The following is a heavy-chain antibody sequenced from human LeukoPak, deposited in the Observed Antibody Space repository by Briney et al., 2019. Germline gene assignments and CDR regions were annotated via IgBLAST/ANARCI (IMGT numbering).Heavy chain of an antibody. V-gene: IGHV3-7*01. Sequence: GGSLRLSCAASRFTFSSYWMSWVRQAPGKGLGWVANIKKDGSEEYYVDSVKGRFTISRDNAKTSLYLQMNSLRAEDTAVYYCARHLSGVTGYTYGRGIDYWGQGTLVTVSS. CDR3: ARHLSGVTGYTYGRGIDY. CDR2: IKKDGSEE. D-gene: IGHD5-18*01. J-gene: IGHJ4*02. CDR1: RFTFSSYW.